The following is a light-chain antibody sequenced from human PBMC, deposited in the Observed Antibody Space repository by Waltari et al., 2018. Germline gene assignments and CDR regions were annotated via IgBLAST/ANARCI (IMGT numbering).Light chain of an antibody. J-gene: IGKJ4*01. Sequence: ETVMTQSPATLSVSTGERATLSCRASQSVSSNLAWYQQKPGQAPRLLIYGASTRATGIPARFSGSGSGTEFTLTISSLQSEDFAVYYCQQYNNWPLTFGGGTKVEIK. CDR3: QQYNNWPLT. CDR1: QSVSSN. V-gene: IGKV3-15*01. CDR2: GAS.